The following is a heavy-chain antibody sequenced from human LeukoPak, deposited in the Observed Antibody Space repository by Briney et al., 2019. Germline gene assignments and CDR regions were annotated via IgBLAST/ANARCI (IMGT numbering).Heavy chain of an antibody. D-gene: IGHD5-18*01. J-gene: IGHJ4*02. V-gene: IGHV4-4*02. CDR1: GGSISSSNW. CDR2: IYHSGST. CDR3: AGTWIQLWLPGY. Sequence: PSETLSLTCTVSGGSISSSNWWSWVRPPPGKGLEWIGEIYHSGSTNYNPSLKSRVTISVDKSKNQFSLKLSSVTAADTAVYYCAGTWIQLWLPGYWGQGTLVTVSS.